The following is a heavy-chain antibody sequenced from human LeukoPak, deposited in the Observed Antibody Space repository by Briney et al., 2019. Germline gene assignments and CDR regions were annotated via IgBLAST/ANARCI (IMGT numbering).Heavy chain of an antibody. CDR3: ARDSDFWSGYPGYYMDV. J-gene: IGHJ6*03. CDR1: GFTFSSYS. Sequence: GGSLRLSCAASGFTFSSYSMNWVRQAPGKGLEWVSSISSRSSYIYYADSVKGRFTISRDNAKNSLYLQMNSLRAEDTAVYYCARDSDFWSGYPGYYMDVWGKGTTVTVSS. D-gene: IGHD3-3*01. CDR2: ISSRSSYI. V-gene: IGHV3-21*01.